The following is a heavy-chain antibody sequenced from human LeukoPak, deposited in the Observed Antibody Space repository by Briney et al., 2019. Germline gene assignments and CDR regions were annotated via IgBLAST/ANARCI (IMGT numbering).Heavy chain of an antibody. J-gene: IGHJ4*02. V-gene: IGHV3-7*01. CDR1: GFTFSSYW. CDR3: ARETGSSVGSTDFDY. D-gene: IGHD6-6*01. Sequence: GGSLRLSCAASGFTFSSYWMSWVRQAPGKGLEWVANIKQDGSEKYYVDSVKGRLTISRDNSKNTLYLQMHSLRAEDTALYYCARETGSSVGSTDFDYWGQGTLVTVSS. CDR2: IKQDGSEK.